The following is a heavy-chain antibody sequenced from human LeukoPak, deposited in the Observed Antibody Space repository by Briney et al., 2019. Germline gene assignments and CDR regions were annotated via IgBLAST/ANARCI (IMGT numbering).Heavy chain of an antibody. CDR1: GFTFDDYG. CDR2: INWNGGST. CDR3: ARDYSSSWWPD. J-gene: IGHJ4*02. V-gene: IGHV3-20*04. Sequence: GGSLRLSCAASGFTFDDYGMSWVRQAPGKGLEWVSDINWNGGSTAYADSVKGRFTISRDNAKNSLYLQMNSLRAEDTALYYCARDYSSSWWPDWGQGTLVTVSS. D-gene: IGHD6-13*01.